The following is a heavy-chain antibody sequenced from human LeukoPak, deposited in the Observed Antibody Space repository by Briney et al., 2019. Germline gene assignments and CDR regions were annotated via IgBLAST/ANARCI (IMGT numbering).Heavy chain of an antibody. V-gene: IGHV4-31*03. D-gene: IGHD3-10*01. CDR3: ARDFGTT. J-gene: IGHJ5*02. Sequence: SETLSLTCTVSGGSISSGAYYWSWIRQHPGKGLEWIGCNYYSGSTYYNPSLKSRVTISVDTSKTQFSLELTSVTAADTAVYYCARDFGTTWGQGTLVTVSS. CDR1: GGSISSGAYY. CDR2: NYYSGST.